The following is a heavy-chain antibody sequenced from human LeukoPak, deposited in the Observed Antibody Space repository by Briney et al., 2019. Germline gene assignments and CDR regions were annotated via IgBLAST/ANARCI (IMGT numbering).Heavy chain of an antibody. Sequence: GASVTVSCKASGYTFTSYDINWVRHATGRGLEWMGWMNPNSGNTGYAQKFQGRVTMTRNTSISTAYMELSSLRSEDTAVYYCARNRDYGDSRYYYYYGMDVWGQGTTVTVSS. J-gene: IGHJ6*02. D-gene: IGHD4-17*01. V-gene: IGHV1-8*01. CDR1: GYTFTSYD. CDR2: MNPNSGNT. CDR3: ARNRDYGDSRYYYYYGMDV.